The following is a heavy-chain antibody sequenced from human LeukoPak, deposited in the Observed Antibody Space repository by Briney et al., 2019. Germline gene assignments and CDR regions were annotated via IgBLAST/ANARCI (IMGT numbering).Heavy chain of an antibody. V-gene: IGHV3-74*01. CDR3: ARAGNYRFDY. J-gene: IGHJ4*02. CDR2: MNSDGSII. Sequence: QSGGSLRLSCTTSGFTFSSYWIHWFRQAPGKGLVWVSRMNSDGSIINYADSVKGRFTISRDNAKNTLYLQMNSLRDEDTAVYYCARAGNYRFDYWGQGTLVTVSS. CDR1: GFTFSSYW. D-gene: IGHD1-14*01.